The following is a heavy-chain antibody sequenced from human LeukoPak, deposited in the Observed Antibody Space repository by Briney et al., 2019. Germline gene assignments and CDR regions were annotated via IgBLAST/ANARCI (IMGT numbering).Heavy chain of an antibody. J-gene: IGHJ4*02. CDR1: GFTFSSYA. CDR3: ASLDQPDY. V-gene: IGHV3-30-3*01. CDR2: ISYDGSNK. Sequence: PGRSLRLSCAASGFTFSSYAMHWVRQAPGKGLEWVAVISYDGSNKYYADSVKGRFTISRDNSKNTLYLQMNSLRAEDTAVYYCASLDQPDYWGQETLVPVSS.